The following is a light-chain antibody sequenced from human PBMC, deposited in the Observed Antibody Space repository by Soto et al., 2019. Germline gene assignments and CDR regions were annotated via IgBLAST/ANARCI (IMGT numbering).Light chain of an antibody. J-gene: IGKJ4*01. CDR3: QQYYSSPLT. CDR2: GAS. V-gene: IGKV3-15*01. CDR1: QSVSSK. Sequence: IVVTQSPATLSVSPGERASLSCRTSQSVSSKVAWYQQKPGQAPRLLIYGASTRATGIPARFSGSGSGTDFTLTISSLQAEDVAVYYCQQYYSSPLTFGGGTKVDIK.